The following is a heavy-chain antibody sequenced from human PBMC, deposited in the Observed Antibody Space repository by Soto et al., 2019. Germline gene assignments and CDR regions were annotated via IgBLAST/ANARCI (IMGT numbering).Heavy chain of an antibody. V-gene: IGHV4-59*01. Sequence: SETLSLTCSLSGGSISRYYCSCMRQPPGKELEEIGCSYYSGTTNYNPSLRSRVTMSLDTSKNQFSLKLSSVTAADTAVYYCAGGGYDSSGYYLWFDPWGQGTLVTVS. CDR3: AGGGYDSSGYYLWFDP. CDR1: GGSISRYY. D-gene: IGHD3-22*01. CDR2: SYYSGTT. J-gene: IGHJ5*02.